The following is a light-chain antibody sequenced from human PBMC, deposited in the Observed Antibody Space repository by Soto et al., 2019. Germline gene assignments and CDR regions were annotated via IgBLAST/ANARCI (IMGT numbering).Light chain of an antibody. CDR1: QSISSY. J-gene: IGKJ4*01. Sequence: IQMTQSPSSLSASVGDRVTITCRASQSISSYLNWYQQKPGKAPKLMIYAASSLQSGVPSRFSGSGSGTDFTLTISSLPPEDFATYYCQQSYSTPPLTFGGGTKVESK. CDR3: QQSYSTPPLT. CDR2: AAS. V-gene: IGKV1-39*01.